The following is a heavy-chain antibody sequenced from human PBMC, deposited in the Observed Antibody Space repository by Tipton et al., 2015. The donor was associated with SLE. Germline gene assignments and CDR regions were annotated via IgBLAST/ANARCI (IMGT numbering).Heavy chain of an antibody. CDR1: GGSISTYY. CDR2: IYYSGST. Sequence: TLSLTCTVSGGSISTYYWSWTRQPPGKGLEWIGYIYYSGSTNYNPSLKSRVTISVDTSKNHFSLKLSSVTAADTAVYYCAREVIAARQGYYYYYMDVWGKGTTVTVSS. J-gene: IGHJ6*03. CDR3: AREVIAARQGYYYYYMDV. D-gene: IGHD6-6*01. V-gene: IGHV4-59*01.